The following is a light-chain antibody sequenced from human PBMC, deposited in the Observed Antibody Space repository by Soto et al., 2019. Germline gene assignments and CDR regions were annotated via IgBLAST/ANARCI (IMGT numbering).Light chain of an antibody. CDR2: AAS. V-gene: IGKV3-20*01. Sequence: EIVLTQSPGALALSPGERATLSCRASQSVSSTYLAWYQQKPGQAPRLLIYAASTRATGIPDRFSGSGSGTDFTLTISRLEPEDFAVYYCQQYGSSSYGSSSYTFGQGTKLEIK. CDR3: QQYGSSSYGSSSYT. J-gene: IGKJ2*01. CDR1: QSVSSTY.